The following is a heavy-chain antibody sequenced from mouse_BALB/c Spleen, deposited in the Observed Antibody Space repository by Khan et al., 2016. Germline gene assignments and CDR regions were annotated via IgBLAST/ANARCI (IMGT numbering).Heavy chain of an antibody. CDR3: ARSVYYGSYFDY. D-gene: IGHD2-2*01. V-gene: IGHV1-77*01. CDR1: GYTFTDYY. J-gene: IGHJ2*01. CDR2: IYPGSGNT. Sequence: QVQLQQSGAELARPGASVKLSCKASGYTFTDYYINWVKQRTGQGLEWIGEIYPGSGNTYYNEKFKGKATLTADKSSSTDYMQLSSLTSEDSAVYFCARSVYYGSYFDYWGQGTTLTVSS.